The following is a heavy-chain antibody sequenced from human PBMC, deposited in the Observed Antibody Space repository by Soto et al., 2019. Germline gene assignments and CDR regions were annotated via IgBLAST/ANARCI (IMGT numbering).Heavy chain of an antibody. Sequence: GGSLRLSCAASGFTFSSFAMTWVRQAPGRGLEWISGISGSGGTTYDADSVKGRFTISRDNSNNTLYLQMNNLRAEDSAVYYCAKDLVLLRSWGQGTQVTVSS. J-gene: IGHJ5*02. CDR2: ISGSGGTT. CDR3: AKDLVLLRS. D-gene: IGHD3-10*01. V-gene: IGHV3-23*01. CDR1: GFTFSSFA.